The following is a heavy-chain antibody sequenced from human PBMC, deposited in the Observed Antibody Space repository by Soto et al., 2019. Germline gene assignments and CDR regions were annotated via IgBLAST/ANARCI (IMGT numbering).Heavy chain of an antibody. D-gene: IGHD2-21*02. V-gene: IGHV3-64D*08. CDR3: VKDKGATIKKVTMDF. CDR2: ISNNGATT. CDR1: GFTFSSFA. J-gene: IGHJ6*02. Sequence: GGSLRLSCSASGFTFSSFAMYWVRQAPGKGLDYVADISNNGATTYYADSVKDRFIISRDNSKSTLYLQMTSLREEDTGVFYCVKDKGATIKKVTMDFWGQGATVTVSS.